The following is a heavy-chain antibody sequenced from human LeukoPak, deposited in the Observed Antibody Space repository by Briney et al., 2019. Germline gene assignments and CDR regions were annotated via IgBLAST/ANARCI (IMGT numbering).Heavy chain of an antibody. V-gene: IGHV1-2*02. Sequence: ASVKVSCKASGYTFTGYYMHWVRQAPGQGLEWMGWINPNSGGTNYAQKFQGRVTMTRDTSISTAYMELSRLRSDDTAVYYCAMNGGNRKHDAFDIWGQGTMVTVSS. CDR2: INPNSGGT. CDR1: GYTFTGYY. CDR3: AMNGGNRKHDAFDI. D-gene: IGHD4-23*01. J-gene: IGHJ3*02.